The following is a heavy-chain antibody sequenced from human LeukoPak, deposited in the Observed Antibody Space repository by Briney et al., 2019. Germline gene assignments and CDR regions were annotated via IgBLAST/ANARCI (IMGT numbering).Heavy chain of an antibody. CDR2: IYISGST. J-gene: IGHJ3*01. D-gene: IGHD3-22*01. CDR1: GGSISSYY. Sequence: SEALSLTCTVSGGSISSYYWSWIRQPPGKGLEWIGYIYISGSTDYNPSLKSRVTISLDTSKNLFSLKLSSLTAADTAVYYCARHRGYERTGYYFLDAFDFWGQGTMVTVSS. CDR3: ARHRGYERTGYYFLDAFDF. V-gene: IGHV4-4*09.